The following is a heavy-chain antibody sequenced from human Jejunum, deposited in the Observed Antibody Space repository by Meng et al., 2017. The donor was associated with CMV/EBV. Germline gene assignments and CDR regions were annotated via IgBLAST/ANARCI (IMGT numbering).Heavy chain of an antibody. CDR2: LSYSGST. D-gene: IGHD2-2*01. CDR3: ARAGCSRGYCSSGFAP. J-gene: IGHJ5*02. V-gene: IGHV4-61*01. Sequence: SVSSGNYYWSWSRQPPGKRLEWIAYLSYSGSTDYNPSLKSRVTISIDTSKNQFSLKLSSVTAADTAVYYCARAGCSRGYCSSGFAPWGQGTLVTVSS. CDR1: SVSSGNYY.